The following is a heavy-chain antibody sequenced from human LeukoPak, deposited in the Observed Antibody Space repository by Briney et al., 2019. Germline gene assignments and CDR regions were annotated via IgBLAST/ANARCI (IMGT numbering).Heavy chain of an antibody. CDR3: ARRWAVAAVDY. D-gene: IGHD6-19*01. V-gene: IGHV3-74*01. CDR2: INSDGYST. Sequence: PGGSLRLSCAASGFTFSSYWIHWVRQAPGKGLVWVSRINSDGYSTSYADSVKGRFTISRDNAKNTLYLQMNSLRAEDTAVYYCARRWAVAAVDYWGQGTLVTVSS. J-gene: IGHJ4*02. CDR1: GFTFSSYW.